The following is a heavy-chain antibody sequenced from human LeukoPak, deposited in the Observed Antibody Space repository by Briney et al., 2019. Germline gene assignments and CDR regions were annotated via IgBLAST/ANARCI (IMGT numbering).Heavy chain of an antibody. J-gene: IGHJ4*02. Sequence: ASVKVSCKASGYTFTSYDINWVRQATGQGLEWMGWMNPNSGNTGYAQKFQGRVTMTRNTSISTAYMELSSLRSEDTAVYYCARGRLSGGGYYFDYWGQGTLVTVSS. CDR1: GYTFTSYD. D-gene: IGHD2-15*01. CDR3: ARGRLSGGGYYFDY. V-gene: IGHV1-8*01. CDR2: MNPNSGNT.